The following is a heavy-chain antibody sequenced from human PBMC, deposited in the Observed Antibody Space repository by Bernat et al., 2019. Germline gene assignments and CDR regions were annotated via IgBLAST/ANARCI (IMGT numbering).Heavy chain of an antibody. J-gene: IGHJ4*02. D-gene: IGHD3-3*01. V-gene: IGHV3-23*01. CDR3: AKGPPYYDFWSGHSGYFDY. CDR2: ISGSGGST. Sequence: EVQLLESGGGLVQPGGSLRLSCAASGFTFSSYAMSWVRQAPGKGLEWVSAISGSGGSTYYADSVKGRFTISRDNSKNTLYLQMNSLRAEDTAVYYCAKGPPYYDFWSGHSGYFDYWGQGTLVTVSS. CDR1: GFTFSSYA.